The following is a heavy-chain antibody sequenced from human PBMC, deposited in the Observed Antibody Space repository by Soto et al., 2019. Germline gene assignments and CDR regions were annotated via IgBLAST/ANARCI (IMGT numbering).Heavy chain of an antibody. Sequence: EESLKISCKTSGFAFSNYWVGWVRQMPGKGFEWMGITYPGDSATKYSPSFQGHVTISSDKSTNTAYLQWSSLRASDTAIYFCAANPRHDTDPLWPYWDQGTLVTVSS. CDR3: AANPRHDTDPLWPY. CDR2: TYPGDSAT. J-gene: IGHJ4*02. V-gene: IGHV5-51*01. CDR1: GFAFSNYW. D-gene: IGHD3-16*01.